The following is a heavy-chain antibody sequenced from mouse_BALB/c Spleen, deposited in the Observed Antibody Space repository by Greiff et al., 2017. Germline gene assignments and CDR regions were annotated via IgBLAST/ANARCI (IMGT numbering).Heavy chain of an antibody. CDR1: GFTFSSYA. Sequence: EVQVVESGGGLVKPGGSLKLSCAASGFTFSSYAMSWVRQTPEKRLEWVASISSGGSTYYPDSVKGRFTISRDNARNILYLQMSSLRSEDTAMYYCARGLDDYGSSYGYWGQGTTLTVSS. CDR2: ISSGGST. CDR3: ARGLDDYGSSYGY. J-gene: IGHJ2*01. V-gene: IGHV5-6-5*01. D-gene: IGHD1-1*01.